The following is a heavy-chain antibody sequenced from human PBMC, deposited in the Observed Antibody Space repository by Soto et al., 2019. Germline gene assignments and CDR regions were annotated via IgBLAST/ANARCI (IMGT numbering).Heavy chain of an antibody. Sequence: EVQLVESGGGLIQPGGSLRLSCAVSGFTVSNNYMSWVRQAPGKGLEGVSVIYSGGYTAYGDSVKGRFTISRDNSKNTLQYKRNRPRPHDPAGCYCAPRPGGGGYWGQGTLVTVSS. D-gene: IGHD3-10*01. CDR1: GFTVSNNY. V-gene: IGHV3-53*01. CDR3: APRPGGGGY. CDR2: IYSGGYT. J-gene: IGHJ4*02.